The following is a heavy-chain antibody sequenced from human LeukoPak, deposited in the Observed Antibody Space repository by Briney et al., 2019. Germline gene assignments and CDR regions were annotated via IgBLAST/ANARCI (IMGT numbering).Heavy chain of an antibody. Sequence: GGSLRLSCAASGFTFSSYSMNWVRQAPGKGLEWVSYISSSSSTIYYADSVKGRFTISRDNAKNSLYLQMNSLRAEDTAVYYCARDRTSVTIFGVVISDYYYYYYMDVWGKGTTVTVSS. J-gene: IGHJ6*03. CDR1: GFTFSSYS. D-gene: IGHD3-3*01. CDR3: ARDRTSVTIFGVVISDYYYYYYMDV. V-gene: IGHV3-48*01. CDR2: ISSSSSTI.